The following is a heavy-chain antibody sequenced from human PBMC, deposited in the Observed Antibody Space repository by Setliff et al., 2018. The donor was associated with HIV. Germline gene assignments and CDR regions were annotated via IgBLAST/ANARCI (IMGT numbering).Heavy chain of an antibody. CDR2: IWYNGHNT. CDR1: GFDLGGFG. V-gene: IGHV3-33*06. J-gene: IGHJ3*01. D-gene: IGHD3-22*01. Sequence: PGGSLRLSCAASGFDLGGFGMNWVRQAPGKGPEWVAVIWYNGHNTYYADSVKGRFTISRDFSKRTVFLQMSSLRAEDTALYYCAKLDYYDYSGSWARKVAIDFWGRGTMVTVSS. CDR3: AKLDYYDYSGSWARKVAIDF.